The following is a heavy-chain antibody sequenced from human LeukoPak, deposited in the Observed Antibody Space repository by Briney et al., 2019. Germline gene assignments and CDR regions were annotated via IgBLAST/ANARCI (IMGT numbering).Heavy chain of an antibody. CDR1: GYTFTSFP. Sequence: ASVKVSCKASGYTFTSFPMHWVRQAPGQRLEWMGWISAGNDNTKYSQKFQGRVTITRDTSATTAYMELSSLRSEDTAVYYCARDLYGDYFDYWGQGTLVTVSS. CDR3: ARDLYGDYFDY. J-gene: IGHJ4*02. D-gene: IGHD3-16*01. V-gene: IGHV1-3*01. CDR2: ISAGNDNT.